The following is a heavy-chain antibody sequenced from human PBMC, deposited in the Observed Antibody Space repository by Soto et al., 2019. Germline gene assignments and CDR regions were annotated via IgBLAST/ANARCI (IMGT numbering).Heavy chain of an antibody. CDR1: GFTFDDYA. CDR2: ITWNGGSV. CDR3: TRGYCSVGSCAFDI. Sequence: EEQLVESGGALVQPGRSLRLSCAASGFTFDDYARPWFRQAPGKGREWVSFITWNGGSVGYADSLKGRFTISRDNAKNSLYLQLSSLRTEDTAFYYCTRGYCSVGSCAFDIWGQGTMVTVSS. D-gene: IGHD2-15*01. J-gene: IGHJ3*02. V-gene: IGHV3-9*01.